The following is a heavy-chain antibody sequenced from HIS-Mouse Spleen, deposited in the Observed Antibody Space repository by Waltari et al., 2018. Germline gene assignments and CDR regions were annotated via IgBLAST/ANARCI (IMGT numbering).Heavy chain of an antibody. D-gene: IGHD3-10*01. V-gene: IGHV3-30*03. CDR3: EGVYGSGSYYFDY. CDR1: GFIFSSFG. Sequence: QVQLVESGGGVVQPGRSLRLSCAASGFIFSSFGMHWVPQAPGKGLEWVAVISYDGSNKYYADSVKGRFTISRDNSKNTLYLQMNSLRAEDTAVYYCEGVYGSGSYYFDYWGQGTLVTVSS. CDR2: ISYDGSNK. J-gene: IGHJ4*02.